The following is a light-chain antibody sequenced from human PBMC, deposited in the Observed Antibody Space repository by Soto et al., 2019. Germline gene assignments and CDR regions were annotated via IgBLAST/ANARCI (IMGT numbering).Light chain of an antibody. Sequence: EIVLTQYPGTLSLSPGERSTLSCMAIQSVSSSYLAWYQQKPGQAPRLLIYCASSRATGIPDRFSGSGSGADFTLTISRLEPEDFAVYYCQQYGSSPPWTVGQGTKVEIK. V-gene: IGKV3-20*01. J-gene: IGKJ1*01. CDR3: QQYGSSPPWT. CDR2: CAS. CDR1: QSVSSSY.